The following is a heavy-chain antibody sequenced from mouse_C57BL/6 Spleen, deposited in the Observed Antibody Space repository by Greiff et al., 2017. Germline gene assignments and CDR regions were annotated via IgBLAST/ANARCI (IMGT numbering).Heavy chain of an antibody. D-gene: IGHD1-1*01. CDR3: ARKELLRSPYYYAMDY. J-gene: IGHJ4*01. CDR2: IYPGSGST. V-gene: IGHV1-55*01. CDR1: GYTFTSYW. Sequence: QVQLKQPGAELVKPGASVKMSCKASGYTFTSYWITWVKQRPGQGLEWIGDIYPGSGSTNYNEKFKSKATLTVDTSSSTAYMQLSSLTSADSAVYYGARKELLRSPYYYAMDYWGQGTSVTVSS.